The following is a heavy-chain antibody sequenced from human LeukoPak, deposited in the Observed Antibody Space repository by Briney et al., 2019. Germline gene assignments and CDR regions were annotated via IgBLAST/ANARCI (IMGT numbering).Heavy chain of an antibody. Sequence: ASVKVSCKASGGTFSSYAISWVRQAPGQGLEWMGGIIPIFGTANYAQKFQGRVTITADKSTSTAYMELSSLRSEDTAVYYCARDLADFWSGTLDIWGQGTMVTVSS. CDR3: ARDLADFWSGTLDI. CDR1: GGTFSSYA. J-gene: IGHJ3*02. CDR2: IIPIFGTA. D-gene: IGHD3-3*01. V-gene: IGHV1-69*06.